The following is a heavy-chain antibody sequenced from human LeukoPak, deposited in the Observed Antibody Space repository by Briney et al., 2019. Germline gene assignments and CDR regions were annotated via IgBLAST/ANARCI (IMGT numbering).Heavy chain of an antibody. CDR1: GFTFSRYV. CDR3: AKGAVVVPVAMGLSAFDI. D-gene: IGHD2-2*01. CDR2: ISSSYGTT. Sequence: GGSLRLSCAASGFTFSRYVMSWVRQAPGKGLEWVSSISSSYGTTYYADSVKGRFTISRDNSKNTVFLQMNSLRGEDPAVYYCAKGAVVVPVAMGLSAFDIWGRGTMVTVSS. V-gene: IGHV3-23*01. J-gene: IGHJ3*02.